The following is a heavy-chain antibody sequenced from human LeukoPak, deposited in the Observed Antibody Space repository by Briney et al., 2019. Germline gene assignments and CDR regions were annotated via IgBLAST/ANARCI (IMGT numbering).Heavy chain of an antibody. V-gene: IGHV4-34*01. J-gene: IGHJ4*02. D-gene: IGHD6-19*01. CDR1: GGSFSGYY. Sequence: PSETLSLTCAVYGGSFSGYYWSWIRQPPGKGLEWIGEINHSGSTNYNPSLKSRVTISVDTSKNQFSLKLSSVTAADTAVYYCARGKKQWLAPIDYWGQGTLVTVPS. CDR3: ARGKKQWLAPIDY. CDR2: INHSGST.